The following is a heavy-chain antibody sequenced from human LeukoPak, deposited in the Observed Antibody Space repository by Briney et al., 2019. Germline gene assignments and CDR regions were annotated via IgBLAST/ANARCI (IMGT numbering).Heavy chain of an antibody. J-gene: IGHJ4*02. CDR3: AKGESGYDSYFDY. Sequence: GGSLRLSCAASGFTFSNCDINWVRQAAGKGLEWVSAISGSGGSTYYADSVKGRFTISRDNFKNTLYLQMNSLRAEDTAVYYCAKGESGYDSYFDYWGQGTLVTVSS. CDR2: ISGSGGST. V-gene: IGHV3-23*01. CDR1: GFTFSNCD. D-gene: IGHD5-12*01.